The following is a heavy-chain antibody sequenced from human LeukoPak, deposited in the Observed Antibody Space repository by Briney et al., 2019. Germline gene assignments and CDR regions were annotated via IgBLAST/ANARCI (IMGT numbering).Heavy chain of an antibody. Sequence: GGSLRLSCVASGFTFSGYAMAWVRQPPGRGLEWVSVITASGGSAYYADSVRGRFTISRDNPTNTLYVQMDSLRTEDTALYYCAKGGRRFFSQCGSLDPWGQGTLVTVSS. J-gene: IGHJ5*02. CDR3: AKGGRRFFSQCGSLDP. V-gene: IGHV3-23*01. D-gene: IGHD3-3*01. CDR1: GFTFSGYA. CDR2: ITASGGSA.